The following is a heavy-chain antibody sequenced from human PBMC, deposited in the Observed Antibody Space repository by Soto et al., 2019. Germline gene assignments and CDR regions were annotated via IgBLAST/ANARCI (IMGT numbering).Heavy chain of an antibody. CDR1: GGSISSYY. Sequence: PSETLSLTCTVSGGSISSYYWSWIRQPPGKGLEWIGYIYYSGSTNYTPSLKSRVTISVDTSKNQFSLKLSSVTAADTAVYYCARSSPFFDYWDQGTLLTASS. V-gene: IGHV4-59*01. CDR3: ARSSPFFDY. J-gene: IGHJ4*02. CDR2: IYYSGST. D-gene: IGHD2-15*01.